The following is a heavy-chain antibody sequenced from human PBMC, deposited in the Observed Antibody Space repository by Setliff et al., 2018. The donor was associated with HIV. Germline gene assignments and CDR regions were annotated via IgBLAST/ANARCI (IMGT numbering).Heavy chain of an antibody. Sequence: PSETLSLTCTVSGGSISSDNYYWSWIRQPAGKGLEWIGHIYTSGTTVYNHSLKSRVAISVDTSRNQFSLKLSSVTAADTAVYYCARRYDSSGTLYWYFDLWGRGTLVTVSS. J-gene: IGHJ2*01. CDR1: GGSISSDNYY. D-gene: IGHD3-22*01. CDR2: IYTSGTT. CDR3: ARRYDSSGTLYWYFDL. V-gene: IGHV4-61*09.